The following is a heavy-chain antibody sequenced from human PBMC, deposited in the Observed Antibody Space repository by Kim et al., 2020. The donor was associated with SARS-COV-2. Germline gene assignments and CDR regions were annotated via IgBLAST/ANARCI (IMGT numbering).Heavy chain of an antibody. CDR2: IYYSGST. CDR3: AEGYSGYGGYFQH. CDR1: GGSISSSSYY. J-gene: IGHJ1*01. Sequence: SETLSLTCTVSGGSISSSSYYWGWIRQPPGKGLEWIGSIYYSGSTYYNPSLKSRVTISVDTSKNQFSLKLSSVTAADTAVYYCAEGYSGYGGYFQHWGQGTLVTVSS. V-gene: IGHV4-39*01. D-gene: IGHD5-12*01.